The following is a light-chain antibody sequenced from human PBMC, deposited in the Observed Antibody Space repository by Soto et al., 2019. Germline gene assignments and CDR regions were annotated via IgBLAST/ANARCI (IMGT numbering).Light chain of an antibody. CDR3: QQYGTSPWT. CDR1: QSVSIN. Sequence: EIVMTQSPATLSVSPGERATLSCRASQSVSINLAWYQQKPGQAPRLLIYGASTRATGIPARFSGSGSGTGFTLTISRLEPGDFAVYYCQQYGTSPWTFGQGTKVDIK. V-gene: IGKV3-15*01. J-gene: IGKJ1*01. CDR2: GAS.